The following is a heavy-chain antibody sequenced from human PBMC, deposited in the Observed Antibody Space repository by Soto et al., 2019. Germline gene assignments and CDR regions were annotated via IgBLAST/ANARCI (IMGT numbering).Heavy chain of an antibody. CDR3: TTPVVVGPGGVDY. CDR1: GFTFSNAW. Sequence: GGSLRLSCAASGFTFSNAWMSWVRQAPGKGLEWVGRIKSKTDGGTTDYAAPVKGRFTISRDDSKNTLYLQMNSLKTEDTAVYYCTTPVVVGPGGVDYWGQGTLVTVSS. J-gene: IGHJ4*02. D-gene: IGHD2-15*01. V-gene: IGHV3-15*01. CDR2: IKSKTDGGTT.